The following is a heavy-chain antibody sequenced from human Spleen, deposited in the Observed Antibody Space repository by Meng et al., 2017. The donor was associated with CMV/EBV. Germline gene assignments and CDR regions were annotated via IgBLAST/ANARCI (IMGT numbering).Heavy chain of an antibody. Sequence: ASVKVSCKASGYTFTSYGISWVRQAPGQGLEWMGWISAYNGNTNYAQKLQGRVTMTTDTSTSTAYMELRSLRSDDTAVYYCARDRVGLLLRYFDWLKDGMDVWGQGTTVTVSS. CDR3: ARDRVGLLLRYFDWLKDGMDV. CDR1: GYTFTSYG. D-gene: IGHD3-9*01. V-gene: IGHV1-18*01. J-gene: IGHJ6*02. CDR2: ISAYNGNT.